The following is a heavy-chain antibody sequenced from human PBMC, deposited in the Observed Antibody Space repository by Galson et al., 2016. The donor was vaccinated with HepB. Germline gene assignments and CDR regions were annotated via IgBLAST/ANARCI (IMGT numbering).Heavy chain of an antibody. V-gene: IGHV3-23*01. J-gene: IGHJ4*02. CDR1: GFTFKNYG. CDR3: ARDLGAGKLWFGELSHFDF. CDR2: ISTTGGDT. D-gene: IGHD3-10*01. Sequence: SLRLSCAGSGFTFKNYGMSWVRQGPGQGLEWVAAISTTGGDTGYADSVKGRSTISRDNFKDTLYLQMDNLRAEETAVYFCARDLGAGKLWFGELSHFDFWGQGILVTVSS.